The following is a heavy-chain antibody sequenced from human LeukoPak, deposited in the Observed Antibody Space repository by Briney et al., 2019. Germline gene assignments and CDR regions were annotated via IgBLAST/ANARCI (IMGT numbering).Heavy chain of an antibody. CDR2: IYYSGST. Sequence: PSETLSLTCTVSGGSISSYYWSWVRQPPGKGLEWRGYIYYSGSTNYNPSLKSRVTISVDTSKNQFSLKLSSVTAADTAIYYCVRSSGWYGIVSASAFDIWGQGTRVIVSS. J-gene: IGHJ3*02. CDR3: VRSSGWYGIVSASAFDI. V-gene: IGHV4-59*12. CDR1: GGSISSYY. D-gene: IGHD6-19*01.